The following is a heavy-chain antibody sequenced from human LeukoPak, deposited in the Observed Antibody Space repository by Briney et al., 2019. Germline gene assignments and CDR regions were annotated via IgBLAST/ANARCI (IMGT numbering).Heavy chain of an antibody. CDR2: IIPILGIA. Sequence: SVKVSCKASGGTFSSYAISWVRQAPGQGLEWMGRIIPILGIANYAQKFQGRVTITADKSTSTAYMELSSLRSGDTAVYYCARDLYSSGWYSPPYYYYGMDVWGQGTTVTVSS. J-gene: IGHJ6*02. D-gene: IGHD6-19*01. V-gene: IGHV1-69*04. CDR3: ARDLYSSGWYSPPYYYYGMDV. CDR1: GGTFSSYA.